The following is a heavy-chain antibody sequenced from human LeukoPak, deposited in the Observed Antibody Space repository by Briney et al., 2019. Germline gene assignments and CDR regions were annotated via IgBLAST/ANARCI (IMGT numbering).Heavy chain of an antibody. V-gene: IGHV1-69*06. Sequence: SVKVSCKASGGTFSSYTIIWVRQALGQGLEWMGGIIPIFGTANYAQKFQGRVTITADKSTSTAYMELSSLRSEDTAMYYCAREGTYYESSGYYASFGYWGQGTLVTVSS. J-gene: IGHJ4*02. D-gene: IGHD3-22*01. CDR2: IIPIFGTA. CDR1: GGTFSSYT. CDR3: AREGTYYESSGYYASFGY.